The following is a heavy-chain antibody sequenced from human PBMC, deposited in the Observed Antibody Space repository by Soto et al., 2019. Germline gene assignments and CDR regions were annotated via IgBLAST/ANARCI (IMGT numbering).Heavy chain of an antibody. Sequence: EVQLLESGGGLVQPGGSLRLSCAASGFTFSSYAMRWVRQAPGKGLEWVSAISGSGGRTYYADSVKGRFTISRDNSKTTLYLQMNSLRAEDTAVYYCARRGSGSHYDYWGQGTLVTVSS. CDR1: GFTFSSYA. J-gene: IGHJ4*02. D-gene: IGHD1-26*01. V-gene: IGHV3-23*01. CDR3: ARRGSGSHYDY. CDR2: ISGSGGRT.